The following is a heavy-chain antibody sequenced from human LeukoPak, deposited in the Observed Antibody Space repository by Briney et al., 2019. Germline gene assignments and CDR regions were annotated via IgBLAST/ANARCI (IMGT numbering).Heavy chain of an antibody. V-gene: IGHV1-18*04. J-gene: IGHJ4*02. D-gene: IGHD6-13*01. CDR2: ISAYNGNT. CDR3: ARNPYSSSPFFDY. CDR1: GSIFTSYW. Sequence: PGESLQISCEGSGSIFTSYWIGWVRQAPGKGLEWMGWISAYNGNTNYAQKLQGRVTMTTDTSTSTAYMELRSLRSDDTAVYYCARNPYSSSPFFDYWGQGTLVTVSS.